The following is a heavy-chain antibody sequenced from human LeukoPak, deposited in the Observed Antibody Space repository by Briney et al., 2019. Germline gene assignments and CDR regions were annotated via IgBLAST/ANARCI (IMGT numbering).Heavy chain of an antibody. CDR2: ISAYNGNT. CDR1: GYTFTSYG. J-gene: IGHJ4*02. D-gene: IGHD3-10*01. V-gene: IGHV1-18*01. CDR3: ARDYGSGSYYSFDY. Sequence: ASVKVSCKASGYTFTSYGISWVRQAPGRGLEWMGWISAYNGNTNYAQKLQGRVTMTTDTSTSTAYMELRSLRSDDTAVYYCARDYGSGSYYSFDYWGQGTLVTVSS.